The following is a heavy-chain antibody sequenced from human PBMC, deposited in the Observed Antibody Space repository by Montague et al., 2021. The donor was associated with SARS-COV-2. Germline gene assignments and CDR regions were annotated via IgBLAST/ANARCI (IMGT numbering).Heavy chain of an antibody. D-gene: IGHD6-13*01. V-gene: IGHV3-9*01. J-gene: IGHJ6*02. Sequence: SLRLSCAASGFTFDDYAMHWVRQAPGKGLEWVSGISWNSGSIGYADSVKGRFTISRDNAKNSLYLQMSSLRAEDTALYYCAKGIAAAGIGLYYYYYGMDVWGQGTTVTVSS. CDR2: ISWNSGSI. CDR1: GFTFDDYA. CDR3: AKGIAAAGIGLYYYYYGMDV.